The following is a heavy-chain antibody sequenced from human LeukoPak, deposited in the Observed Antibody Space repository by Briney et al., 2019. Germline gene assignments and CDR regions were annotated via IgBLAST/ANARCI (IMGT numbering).Heavy chain of an antibody. Sequence: ASVKVSCKASGGTFSSYAISWVRQAPGQGLEWMGGIIPIFGTANYAQKFQGRVTITADESTSTAYVELSSLRSEDTAVYYCARYSGYEGNWFDPWGQGTLVTVSS. CDR1: GGTFSSYA. J-gene: IGHJ5*02. V-gene: IGHV1-69*01. CDR2: IIPIFGTA. D-gene: IGHD5-12*01. CDR3: ARYSGYEGNWFDP.